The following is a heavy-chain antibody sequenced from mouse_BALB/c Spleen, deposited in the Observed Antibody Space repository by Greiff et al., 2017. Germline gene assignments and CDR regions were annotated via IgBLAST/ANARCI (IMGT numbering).Heavy chain of an antibody. J-gene: IGHJ4*01. Sequence: EVQRVESGGGLVKPGGSLKLSCAASGFTFSSYAMSWVRQTPEKRLEWVASISSGGSTYYPDSVKGRFTISRDNAKNTLYLEMSSLRSEDTAMYYCARGYYGSSYGGFYYAMDYWGQGTSVTVSS. D-gene: IGHD1-1*01. CDR1: GFTFSSYA. CDR2: ISSGGST. V-gene: IGHV5-6-5*01. CDR3: ARGYYGSSYGGFYYAMDY.